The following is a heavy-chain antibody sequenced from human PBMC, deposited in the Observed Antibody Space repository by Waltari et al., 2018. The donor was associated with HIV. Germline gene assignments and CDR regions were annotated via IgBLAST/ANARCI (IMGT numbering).Heavy chain of an antibody. Sequence: QMQLQESGPGLVKPSQTLSLTCTVSGCSISSGSYYWSWIRQPAGKGLEWIGRIYTSGSTNYNPSLKSRVTISVDTSKNQFSLKLSSVTAADTAVYYCARLPPFGWFDPWGQGTLVTVSS. V-gene: IGHV4-61*02. D-gene: IGHD3-10*01. CDR2: IYTSGST. CDR3: ARLPPFGWFDP. J-gene: IGHJ5*02. CDR1: GCSISSGSYY.